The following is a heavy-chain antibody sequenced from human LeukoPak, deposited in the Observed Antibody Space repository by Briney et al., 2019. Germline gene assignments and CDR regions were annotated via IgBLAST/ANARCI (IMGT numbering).Heavy chain of an antibody. D-gene: IGHD2-2*02. CDR3: ARVRYCSSTSCYTGWFDP. CDR2: IYYSGST. J-gene: IGHJ5*02. CDR1: GGSISSSSYY. V-gene: IGHV4-39*07. Sequence: PSETLSLTCTVSGGSISSSSYYWGWIRQPPGKGLEWIGSIYYSGSTYYNPSLKSRVTISVDTSRNQFSLKLSSVTAADTAVYYCARVRYCSSTSCYTGWFDPWGQGTLVTVSS.